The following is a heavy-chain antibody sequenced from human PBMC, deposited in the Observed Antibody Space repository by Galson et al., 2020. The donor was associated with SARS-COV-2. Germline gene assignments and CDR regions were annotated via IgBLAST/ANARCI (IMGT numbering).Heavy chain of an antibody. D-gene: IGHD1-26*01. J-gene: IGHJ4*02. CDR3: ATLGTIVGANIPFGGIDY. V-gene: IGHV3-33*01. CDR2: IWYDGSNK. CDR1: GFTFSSYG. Sequence: GESLKISCAASGFTFSSYGMHWVRQAPGKGLEWVAVIWYDGSNKYYADSVKGRFTISSDNSKNTLYLQMNSLRAEDTAVYYCATLGTIVGANIPFGGIDYWGQGTLVTVSS.